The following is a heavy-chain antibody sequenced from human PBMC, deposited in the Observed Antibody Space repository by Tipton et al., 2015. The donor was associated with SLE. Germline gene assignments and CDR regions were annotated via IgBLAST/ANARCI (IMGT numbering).Heavy chain of an antibody. D-gene: IGHD3/OR15-3a*01. V-gene: IGHV3-7*01. J-gene: IGHJ3*01. CDR2: INEDGSGK. Sequence: LRLSCVGSGFTFRSYWMSWVRQSPGKGLEWVANINEDGSGKWYLDSVNGRFTISRDNAKNSLYLQMNSLRADDTAVYYCASGGTLLDVWGQGTMVTVSS. CDR1: GFTFRSYW. CDR3: ASGGTLLDV.